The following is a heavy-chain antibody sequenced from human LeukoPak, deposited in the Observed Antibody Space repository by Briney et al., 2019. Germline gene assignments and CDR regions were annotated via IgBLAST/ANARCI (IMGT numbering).Heavy chain of an antibody. V-gene: IGHV1-58*01. CDR3: AADPTYDYVWGSYRSFDY. D-gene: IGHD3-16*02. J-gene: IGHJ4*02. CDR2: IVVGSGNT. CDR1: GFTFTISA. Sequence: GASVTVSFKASGFTFTISAVQWVRQARGQRGEGIGWIVVGSGNTNYAQKFQQRVTITRAISTSTAYMELSSLRSEDTAVYYCAADPTYDYVWGSYRSFDYWGQGTLVTVSS.